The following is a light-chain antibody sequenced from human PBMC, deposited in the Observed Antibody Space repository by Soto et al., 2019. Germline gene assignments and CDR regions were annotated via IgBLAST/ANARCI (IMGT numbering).Light chain of an antibody. CDR1: STNIGAGYG. V-gene: IGLV1-40*01. CDR3: AAWDDRLNAWV. J-gene: IGLJ2*01. CDR2: GNT. Sequence: QSVLTQPPSVSGAPGQRVSISCTGSSTNIGAGYGVHWYQQRPGTAPKLLIIGNTIRPSGVPDRFSGSRSGTAASLAISGLQSEDEADYYCAAWDDRLNAWVIGGGTKLTVL.